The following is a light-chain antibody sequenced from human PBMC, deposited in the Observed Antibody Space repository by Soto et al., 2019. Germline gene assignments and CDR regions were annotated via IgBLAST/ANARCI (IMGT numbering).Light chain of an antibody. CDR1: QDIRND. Sequence: ATQMTKSPPSLSASVGDRITITCRALQDIRNDLSWYQQKPGEAPKLLMYAASLLQSGVPSRFRGSVSGTAFNLTISTLHPEDFATYYCLQDYNFPLSFGGGTKVDIK. CDR3: LQDYNFPLS. CDR2: AAS. V-gene: IGKV1-6*01. J-gene: IGKJ4*01.